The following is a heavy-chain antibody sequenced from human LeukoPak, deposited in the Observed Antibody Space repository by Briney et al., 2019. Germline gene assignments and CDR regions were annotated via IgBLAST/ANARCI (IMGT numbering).Heavy chain of an antibody. Sequence: AGGSLRLSCAASGFTFSNYWMHWVRQAPGKGLVWVSRIKSDGSGTSYADSVKGRFTISRDNAKNTLYLQMNSLRAEDTALYYCARGSIPVAVYFDHWGQGALVTVSS. D-gene: IGHD6-19*01. CDR2: IKSDGSGT. V-gene: IGHV3-74*01. CDR1: GFTFSNYW. CDR3: ARGSIPVAVYFDH. J-gene: IGHJ4*02.